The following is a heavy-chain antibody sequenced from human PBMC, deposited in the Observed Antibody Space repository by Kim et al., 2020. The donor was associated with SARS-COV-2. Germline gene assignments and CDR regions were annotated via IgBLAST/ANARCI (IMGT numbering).Heavy chain of an antibody. Sequence: SVKVSCKASGGTFSSYAISWVRQAPGQGLEWMGGIIPIFGTANYAQKFQGRVTITADESTSTAYMELSSLRSEDTAVYYCATEGATMVRGVPDPAEYYYYGMDVWGQGTTVTVSS. J-gene: IGHJ6*02. CDR1: GGTFSSYA. CDR3: ATEGATMVRGVPDPAEYYYYGMDV. CDR2: IIPIFGTA. V-gene: IGHV1-69*13. D-gene: IGHD3-10*01.